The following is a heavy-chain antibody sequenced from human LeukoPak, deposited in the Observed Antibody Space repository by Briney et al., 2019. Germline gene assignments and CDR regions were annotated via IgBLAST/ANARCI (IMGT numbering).Heavy chain of an antibody. D-gene: IGHD6-19*01. CDR3: ARDIEWLVPGFDY. CDR2: IKQDGSEK. J-gene: IGHJ4*02. Sequence: PGGSLRLSCAASGFTFSSYWMSWVRQAPGKGLEWVANIKQDGSEKYYVDSVKGRFTISRDNAKNSLYLQMNSLRAEDTAVYYCARDIEWLVPGFDYWGQGTLVTVSS. V-gene: IGHV3-7*01. CDR1: GFTFSSYW.